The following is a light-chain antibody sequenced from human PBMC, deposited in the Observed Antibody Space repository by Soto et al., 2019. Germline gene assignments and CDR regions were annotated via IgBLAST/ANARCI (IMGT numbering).Light chain of an antibody. CDR1: SNDVGIYNY. CDR3: SSYTTSSTWV. J-gene: IGLJ3*02. V-gene: IGLV2-14*01. CDR2: EVT. Sequence: QSVLTQPASVSGSPGQSITISCTGTSNDVGIYNYVSWYQQHPGKAPKLMIYEVTNRPSGVSDRFSGSKSDNTASLTISGLQAEDEADYYSSSYTTSSTWVFGGGTKLTVL.